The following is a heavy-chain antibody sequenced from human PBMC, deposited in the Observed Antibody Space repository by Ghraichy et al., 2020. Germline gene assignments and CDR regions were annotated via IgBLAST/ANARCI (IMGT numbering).Heavy chain of an antibody. V-gene: IGHV3-30-3*01. J-gene: IGHJ4*02. CDR3: ARGKLLYDYVWGSTSHPLIPDFDY. CDR1: GFTFSAYG. Sequence: GESLNISCAASGFTFSAYGMHWVRQAPGKGLEWVALISHDGGNKYYADSVKGRFTISRDNSKNTLYLQMNSLRAEDTGVFYCARGKLLYDYVWGSTSHPLIPDFDYWGQGTLVTVSS. CDR2: ISHDGGNK. D-gene: IGHD3-16*01.